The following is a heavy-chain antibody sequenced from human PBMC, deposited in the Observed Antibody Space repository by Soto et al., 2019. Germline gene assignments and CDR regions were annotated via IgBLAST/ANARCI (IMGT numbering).Heavy chain of an antibody. Sequence: PLETLSLTCTVSGGSISSYYWSWIRQPPGKGLEWIGYIYYSGSTNYNPSLKSRVTISVDTSKNQFSLKLSSVTAADTAVYYCARSYSSSQGDSFDYWGQGTLVTVSS. V-gene: IGHV4-59*01. CDR3: ARSYSSSQGDSFDY. J-gene: IGHJ4*02. CDR2: IYYSGST. D-gene: IGHD6-6*01. CDR1: GGSISSYY.